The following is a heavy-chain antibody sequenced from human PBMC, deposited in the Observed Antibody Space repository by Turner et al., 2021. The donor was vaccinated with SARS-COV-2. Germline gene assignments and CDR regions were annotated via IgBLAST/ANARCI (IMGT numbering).Heavy chain of an antibody. Sequence: EVQLVQSGGGLVQPVGSLRLSCAASGFRFSDYPLDWVRPAPGEGLEWVGRIRDKASSDTTDYATSVKGRFSVSRDDSDNSLFLQMNSLQIEDTAVYYCLRGGRGRPFDIWGQGSAVTISS. CDR1: GFRFSDYP. V-gene: IGHV3-72*01. CDR2: IRDKASSDTT. CDR3: LRGGRGRPFDI. J-gene: IGHJ3*02. D-gene: IGHD1-26*01.